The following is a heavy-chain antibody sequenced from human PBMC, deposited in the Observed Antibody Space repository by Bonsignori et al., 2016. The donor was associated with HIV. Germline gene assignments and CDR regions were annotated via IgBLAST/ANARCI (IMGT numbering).Heavy chain of an antibody. CDR3: ARGQYYDSSGYEGIDAFDI. V-gene: IGHV4-34*01. CDR2: INHSGST. Sequence: PGKGLEWIGEINHSGSTNYNPSLKSRVTISVDTSKNQFSLKLSSVTAADTAVYYCARGQYYDSSGYEGIDAFDIWGQGTMVTVSS. D-gene: IGHD3-22*01. J-gene: IGHJ3*02.